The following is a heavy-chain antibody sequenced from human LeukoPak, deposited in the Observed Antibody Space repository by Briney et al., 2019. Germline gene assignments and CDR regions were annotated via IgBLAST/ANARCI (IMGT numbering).Heavy chain of an antibody. V-gene: IGHV3-23*01. Sequence: RSGGSLRLSCAASGFTFSSYAMSWVRQAPGKGLKWVSTINDNGAGTYYADSVKGRFTISRDNSYNTVSLQMNSLRDEDTGVYYCAKGLRTGVGPYMGYHYYMDVWGKGATVTVPS. CDR3: AKGLRTGVGPYMGYHYYMDV. CDR2: INDNGAGT. CDR1: GFTFSSYA. J-gene: IGHJ6*03. D-gene: IGHD3-16*01.